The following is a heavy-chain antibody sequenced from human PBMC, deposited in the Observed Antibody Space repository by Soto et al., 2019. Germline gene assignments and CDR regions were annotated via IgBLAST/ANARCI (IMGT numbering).Heavy chain of an antibody. Sequence: ESGGGLVQPGRSLRLSCAASGFTFDDYAMHWVRQAPGKGLEWVSGISWNSGSIGYADSVKGRFTISRDNAKNSLYLQMNSLRAEDTALYYCAKEYYGHAFDIWGQGTMVTVSS. CDR2: ISWNSGSI. CDR1: GFTFDDYA. V-gene: IGHV3-9*01. J-gene: IGHJ3*02. D-gene: IGHD3-10*01. CDR3: AKEYYGHAFDI.